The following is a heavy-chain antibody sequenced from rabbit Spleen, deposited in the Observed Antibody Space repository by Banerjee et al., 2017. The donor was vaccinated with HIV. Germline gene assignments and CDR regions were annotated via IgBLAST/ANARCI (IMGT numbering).Heavy chain of an antibody. CDR1: GFSFSDRDV. D-gene: IGHD8-1*01. V-gene: IGHV1S40*01. CDR3: ARDTGSSFSSYGMDL. CDR2: IEAGSSGFT. Sequence: QSLEESGGGLVKPGGTLTLTCTVSGFSFSDRDVMCWVRQAPGKGLEWIACIEAGSSGFTYFASWAKGRFTISKTSSTTVTLQMTSLTAADTATYFCARDTGSSFSSYGMDLWGQGTLVTVS. J-gene: IGHJ6*01.